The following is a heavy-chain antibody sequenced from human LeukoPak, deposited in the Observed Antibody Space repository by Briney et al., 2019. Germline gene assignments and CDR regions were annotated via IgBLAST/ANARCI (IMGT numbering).Heavy chain of an antibody. CDR1: GYSFTDYY. CDR3: ARADFIDAGPYLIGP. J-gene: IGHJ5*02. V-gene: IGHV1-2*02. D-gene: IGHD3-3*01. CDR2: INTKSGRT. Sequence: RASVKVSCKTSGYSFTDYYIHWVRQAPGQGLEWMGWINTKSGRTSSARKFQGRVTMTRDPSITTVHMDMAWLTSDDTAIYFCARADFIDAGPYLIGPWGQGTLVTVSS.